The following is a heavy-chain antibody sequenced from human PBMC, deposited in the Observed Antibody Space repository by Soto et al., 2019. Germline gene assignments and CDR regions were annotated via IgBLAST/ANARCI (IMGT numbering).Heavy chain of an antibody. Sequence: SETLSLTCTVSGGSMSSYYWSWIRQPPGKGLEWIGYIYYSGRINYNPSLKSRVTISVDTSKNQFSLKLSSVTAADTAVYYCARGPAPMVRGISVAFDIWGQGTMVTVSS. D-gene: IGHD3-10*01. CDR1: GGSMSSYY. CDR2: IYYSGRI. J-gene: IGHJ3*02. V-gene: IGHV4-59*08. CDR3: ARGPAPMVRGISVAFDI.